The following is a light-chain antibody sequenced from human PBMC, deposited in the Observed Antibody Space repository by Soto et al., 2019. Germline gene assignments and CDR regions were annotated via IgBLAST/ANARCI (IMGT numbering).Light chain of an antibody. J-gene: IGKJ2*01. CDR1: QSISYW. V-gene: IGKV1-5*03. CDR2: KAS. CDR3: QQYSSPLYT. Sequence: DIQMTQSPSTLSASVGDRVTITCRASQSISYWLAWYQQKPGKAPKLLLYKASIWESGVPSRFSGRGSGTEFTLTISSLQPDDFATYYCQQYSSPLYTFGGRTKVEIK.